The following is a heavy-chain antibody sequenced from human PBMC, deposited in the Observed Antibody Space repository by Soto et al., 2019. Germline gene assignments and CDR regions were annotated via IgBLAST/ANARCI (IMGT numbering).Heavy chain of an antibody. CDR1: GGSISSYY. J-gene: IGHJ4*02. D-gene: IGHD2-21*02. Sequence: QVQLQESGPGLVKPSETLSLTCTVSGGSISSYYWSWIRQPPGKGLEWIGYIYYSASTNYSPSLQSRVTISVDTSKNQFPLNLSSVTAADTAVYYCARHLPYCGGDGYSLDYWGQGTLVTVSS. V-gene: IGHV4-59*08. CDR3: ARHLPYCGGDGYSLDY. CDR2: IYYSAST.